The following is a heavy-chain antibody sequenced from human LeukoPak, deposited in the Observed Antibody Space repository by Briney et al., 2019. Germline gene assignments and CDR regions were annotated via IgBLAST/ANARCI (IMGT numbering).Heavy chain of an antibody. V-gene: IGHV6-1*01. D-gene: IGHD6-19*01. CDR3: ARDTPEYSSGWYYSDY. J-gene: IGHJ4*02. CDR1: GDSVSSNSAA. Sequence: SQTLSLTCAISGDSVSSNSAAWSWIRQSPSRGLEWLGRTYYRSKWYNDYAVSVKSRTTFNADTSKNQFSLQLNSVTPEDTAMYYCARDTPEYSSGWYYSDYWGQGTLVTVSS. CDR2: TYYRSKWYN.